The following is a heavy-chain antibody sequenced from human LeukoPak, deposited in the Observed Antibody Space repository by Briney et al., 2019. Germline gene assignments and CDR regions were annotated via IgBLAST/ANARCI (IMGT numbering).Heavy chain of an antibody. CDR3: ARAYYYASSAFDI. Sequence: SETLPLTCTVSGGSISSYYWSWIRQPPGKGLEWIGFISYSGSTTYNPSLKSRVTISLDTSKNQFSLKLSSVTAADTAVYYCARAYYYASSAFDICGQGTMVTVSS. V-gene: IGHV4-59*08. CDR2: ISYSGST. J-gene: IGHJ3*02. D-gene: IGHD3-22*01. CDR1: GGSISSYY.